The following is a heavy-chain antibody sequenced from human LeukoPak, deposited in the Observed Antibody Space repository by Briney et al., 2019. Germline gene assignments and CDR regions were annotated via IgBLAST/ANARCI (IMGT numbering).Heavy chain of an antibody. J-gene: IGHJ6*03. CDR3: AREFRWGSSSPHPYPSSPYYYYYMDV. Sequence: SETLSLTCAVSGGSISSYYWSWIRQPPGKGLEWIGYTYYSGSTNYNPSLKSRVTISVDTSKNRFSLKLSSVTAADTAVYYCAREFRWGSSSPHPYPSSPYYYYYMDVWGKGTTVTVSS. D-gene: IGHD6-6*01. V-gene: IGHV4-59*01. CDR2: TYYSGST. CDR1: GGSISSYY.